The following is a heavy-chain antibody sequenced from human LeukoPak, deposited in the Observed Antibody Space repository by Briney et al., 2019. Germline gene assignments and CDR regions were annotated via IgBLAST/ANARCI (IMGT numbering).Heavy chain of an antibody. V-gene: IGHV4-31*03. J-gene: IGHJ6*03. Sequence: SETLSLTCTVSGGSINSGGHYWTWMRQHPGKGLEWIGYMSYSRRTYYKSSLQSRVTISVDTSKNQFSLKLNSVTAADTAVYYCARERTGDGDVNYYYYYYMDVWGKGTTVTVSS. CDR1: GGSINSGGHY. CDR2: MSYSRRT. CDR3: ARERTGDGDVNYYYYYYMDV. D-gene: IGHD4-17*01.